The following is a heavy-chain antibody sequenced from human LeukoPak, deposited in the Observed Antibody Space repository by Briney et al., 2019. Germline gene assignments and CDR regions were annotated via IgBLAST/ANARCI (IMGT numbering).Heavy chain of an antibody. CDR2: IWYDGSNK. Sequence: GGSLRLSCAASGFTSSSYGMHWVRQAPGKGLEWVAVIWYDGSNKYYADSVKGRFTISRDNSKNTMFLQMNSLRAEDTAVYYCARDRDGYHDYWGQGTLVTVSS. V-gene: IGHV3-33*01. J-gene: IGHJ4*02. CDR1: GFTSSSYG. CDR3: ARDRDGYHDY. D-gene: IGHD5-24*01.